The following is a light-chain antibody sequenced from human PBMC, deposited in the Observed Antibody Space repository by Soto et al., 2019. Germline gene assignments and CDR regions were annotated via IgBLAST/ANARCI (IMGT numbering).Light chain of an antibody. Sequence: EIVLTHSPGTLSLSPCEGAALSLSASQSVSSSYLAWYQQKPGQAPRLLIYGTSSRATGIPDRFSGSGSGTDFTLTISRLEPEDFAVYYCQHYGSSPPFTFGPGTKVDIK. CDR1: QSVSSSY. CDR2: GTS. V-gene: IGKV3-20*01. CDR3: QHYGSSPPFT. J-gene: IGKJ3*01.